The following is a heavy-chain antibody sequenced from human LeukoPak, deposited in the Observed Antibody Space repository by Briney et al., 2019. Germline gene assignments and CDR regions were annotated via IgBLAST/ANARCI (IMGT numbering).Heavy chain of an antibody. Sequence: SETLSLTCTVSGGSISSYYWSWIRQPAGQGLEWIGRIYTSGSTNYNPSLKSRVTMSVDTPKNQFSLKLSSVTAADTAMYYCARGLSGSHNLALDYWGQGTLVTVSS. V-gene: IGHV4-4*07. J-gene: IGHJ4*02. D-gene: IGHD1-26*01. CDR2: IYTSGST. CDR1: GGSISSYY. CDR3: ARGLSGSHNLALDY.